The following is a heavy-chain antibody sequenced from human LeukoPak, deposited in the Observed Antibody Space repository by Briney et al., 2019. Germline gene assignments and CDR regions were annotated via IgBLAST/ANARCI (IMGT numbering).Heavy chain of an antibody. CDR1: GFTFSSYG. V-gene: IGHV3-23*01. D-gene: IGHD3-10*01. Sequence: GGSLRLSCAASGFTFSSYGMSWVRQAPGKGLQWVSAISGDGKDTDYPDSVKGRFTISRDNSKKTLYLQMNSLRADDTAVYYCAKSGVWFGEFLYLDYWGQGTLVTVSS. J-gene: IGHJ4*02. CDR2: ISGDGKDT. CDR3: AKSGVWFGEFLYLDY.